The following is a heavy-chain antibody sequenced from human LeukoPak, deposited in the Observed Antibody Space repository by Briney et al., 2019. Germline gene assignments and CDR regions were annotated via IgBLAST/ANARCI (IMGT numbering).Heavy chain of an antibody. CDR3: AKSSMSVYDYVWGSYPTYFDY. CDR2: ISGSGGST. V-gene: IGHV3-23*01. CDR1: GFTFSSYA. J-gene: IGHJ4*02. D-gene: IGHD3-16*02. Sequence: GGSLRLSCAASGFTFSSYAMSWVRQAPGKGLEWVSAISGSGGSTYYADSVKGRFTISRDNSKNTLYLQMNSLRAEDTAVYYCAKSSMSVYDYVWGSYPTYFDYWGQGTLVTVSS.